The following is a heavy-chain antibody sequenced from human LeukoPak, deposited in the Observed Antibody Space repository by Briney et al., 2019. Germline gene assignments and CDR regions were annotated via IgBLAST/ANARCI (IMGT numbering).Heavy chain of an antibody. Sequence: SQTLSLTCTVSGGFISSGDYYWSWIRQPPGKGLEWIGYVYYNGNTYYNPSLKSRVTISVDTSKNQFSLKLSSVTAADTAVYYCASRVEVEVDWGQGTLVTVSS. V-gene: IGHV4-30-4*01. CDR2: VYYNGNT. CDR1: GGFISSGDYY. D-gene: IGHD1-1*01. J-gene: IGHJ4*02. CDR3: ASRVEVEVD.